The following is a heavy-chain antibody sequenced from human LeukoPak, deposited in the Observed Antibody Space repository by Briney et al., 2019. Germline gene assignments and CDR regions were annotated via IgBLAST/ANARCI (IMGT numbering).Heavy chain of an antibody. CDR3: AAETTLTGAYDP. CDR1: GFTFSTCV. D-gene: IGHD1-20*01. J-gene: IGHJ2*01. CDR2: IDPNGKTS. V-gene: IGHV3-64*01. Sequence: PGGSLRLSYAASGFTFSTCVMLWVRQAPGMVLEYVSSIDPNGKTSYYANSVKGRFTISRDNSNNMLYLQMGSLTTEDMAVYYCAAETTLTGAYDPWGQGTLVTVSS.